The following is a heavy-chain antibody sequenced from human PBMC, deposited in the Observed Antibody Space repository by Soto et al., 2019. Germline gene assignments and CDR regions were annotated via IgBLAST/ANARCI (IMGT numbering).Heavy chain of an antibody. CDR2: INPNSGGT. D-gene: IGHD6-6*01. CDR3: ARDLRGIAARPFDY. CDR1: GYTFTGYY. Sequence: ASVKVSCKASGYTFTGYYMHWVRQAPRQGLEWMGWINPNSGGTNYAQKFQGRVTMTRDTSISTAYMELSRLRSDDTAVYYCARDLRGIAARPFDYWGQGTLVTVSS. V-gene: IGHV1-2*02. J-gene: IGHJ4*02.